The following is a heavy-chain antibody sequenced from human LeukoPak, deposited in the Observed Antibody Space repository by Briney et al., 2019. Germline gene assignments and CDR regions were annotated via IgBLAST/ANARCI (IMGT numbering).Heavy chain of an antibody. J-gene: IGHJ4*02. Sequence: SQTLSLTCTVSGGSISSSTYSWTRIRQPAGKGLEWIGRIHSSGSTHYNPSLKSRVTISVDTSKNHFSLNLSSVTAADTAVYFCARGVLDTAMVRFDYWGQGTLVTVSS. D-gene: IGHD5-18*01. V-gene: IGHV4-61*02. CDR2: IHSSGST. CDR1: GGSISSSTYS. CDR3: ARGVLDTAMVRFDY.